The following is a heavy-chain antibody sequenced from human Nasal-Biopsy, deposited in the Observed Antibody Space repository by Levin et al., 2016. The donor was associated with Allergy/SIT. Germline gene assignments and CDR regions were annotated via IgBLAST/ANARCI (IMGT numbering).Heavy chain of an antibody. CDR3: ARGWFGWHSTSSDPPFDY. J-gene: IGHJ4*02. CDR2: IYYSGNT. V-gene: IGHV4-59*05. CDR1: GFTFSDYY. D-gene: IGHD3-10*01. Sequence: ESLKISCVASGFTFSDYYMTWVRQAPGKGLEWIGSIYYSGNTYSNASLKSRVTISVDTSKKQFSLRLSSLTAADTAVYYCARGWFGWHSTSSDPPFDYWGQGTLVTVSS.